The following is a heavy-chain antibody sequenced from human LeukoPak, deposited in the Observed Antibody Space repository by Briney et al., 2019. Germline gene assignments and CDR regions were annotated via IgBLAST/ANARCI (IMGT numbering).Heavy chain of an antibody. J-gene: IGHJ4*02. CDR1: GFTFSSYG. Sequence: GGSLRLSCAASGFTFSSYGMSWVRQAPGKGLEWVSAISGSGGSTYYADSVKGRSTISRDNSKNTLYLQMNSLRAGDTAVYYCAKAQWDFAVKILDYWGQGTLVTVSS. CDR2: ISGSGGST. D-gene: IGHD1-26*01. V-gene: IGHV3-23*01. CDR3: AKAQWDFAVKILDY.